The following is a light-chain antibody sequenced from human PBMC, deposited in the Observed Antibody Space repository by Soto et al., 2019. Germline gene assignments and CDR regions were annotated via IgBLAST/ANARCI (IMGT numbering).Light chain of an antibody. J-gene: IGKJ1*01. V-gene: IGKV1-27*01. CDR1: QGISNY. CDR3: QKYNSARWT. CDR2: AAS. Sequence: DIQMTQSLSSLSASVGDRVTITCRARQGISNYLAWYQHKPGKVPKVLIYAASTLQSGVPSRFSGSGSGTDFTLTISSLQPEDVATYYCQKYNSARWTFGQGTKVDIK.